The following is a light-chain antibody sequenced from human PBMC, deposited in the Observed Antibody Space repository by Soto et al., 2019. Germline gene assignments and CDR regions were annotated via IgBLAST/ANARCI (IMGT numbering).Light chain of an antibody. Sequence: EIVLTQSPATLSLSPGERATLSCRASQSVSSYLAWYQQKPGQAPRLLIYDASNRATGIPARFSGSGSGTDFTLTISSLQPEDVAVYYCHEYNTWPWTFGQGTKVDIK. V-gene: IGKV3-11*01. CDR2: DAS. J-gene: IGKJ1*01. CDR1: QSVSSY. CDR3: HEYNTWPWT.